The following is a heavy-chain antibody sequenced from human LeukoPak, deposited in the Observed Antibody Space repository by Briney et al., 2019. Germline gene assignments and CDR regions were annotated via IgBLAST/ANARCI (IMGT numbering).Heavy chain of an antibody. CDR1: GFTFSTYS. CDR3: ARDPYSSSAFVY. CDR2: ISRSSSTI. D-gene: IGHD6-6*01. Sequence: PGGSLRLSCAASGFTFSTYSVNWVRQAPGKGLEWVSYISRSSSTIYYADSVKGRFTISRDNANNSLDLQMNSLRAEDTAVYYCARDPYSSSAFVYWCQGTLVTVSS. J-gene: IGHJ4*02. V-gene: IGHV3-48*01.